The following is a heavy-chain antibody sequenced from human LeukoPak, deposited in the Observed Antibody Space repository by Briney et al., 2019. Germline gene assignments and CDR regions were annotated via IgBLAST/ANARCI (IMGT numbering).Heavy chain of an antibody. CDR1: GFTFNTYS. V-gene: IGHV3-21*06. Sequence: WGSLRLSCEASGFTFNTYSMNWARQVPGKGLEWVSSIDSSGGYMFYADSVKGRFIISRDNAKDSLYLQMNSLRVEDTAVYYCLRGDRRDYWGQGTLVTVSS. CDR2: IDSSGGYM. J-gene: IGHJ4*02. CDR3: LRGDRRDY.